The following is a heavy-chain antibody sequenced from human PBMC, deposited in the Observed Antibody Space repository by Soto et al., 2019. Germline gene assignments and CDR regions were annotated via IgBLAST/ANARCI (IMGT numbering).Heavy chain of an antibody. CDR3: ARRPYCSGGSCYWFDP. Sequence: SVKVSCKASGGTFSSYAISWVRQAPGQGLEWMGGIIPIFGTANYAQKFQGRVTITADESTSTAYMELSSLRSEDTAMYYCARRPYCSGGSCYWFDPWGQGTLVTVSS. CDR2: IIPIFGTA. CDR1: GGTFSSYA. D-gene: IGHD2-15*01. J-gene: IGHJ5*02. V-gene: IGHV1-69*13.